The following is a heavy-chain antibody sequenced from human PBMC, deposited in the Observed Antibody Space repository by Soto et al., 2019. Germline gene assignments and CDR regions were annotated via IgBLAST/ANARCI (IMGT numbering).Heavy chain of an antibody. Sequence: QVHLVESGGGLVRPGGSLRLSCTTSGFTFGDYYMSWVRQAPGAGLEWISYVSSSGSYKNYADSVKGRFTISRDNTNKSLHLQMNSVRADDTAMYYCTRGKLNPDFWGQGILVIVSS. CDR1: GFTFGDYY. D-gene: IGHD1-1*01. CDR2: VSSSGSYK. V-gene: IGHV3-11*05. J-gene: IGHJ4*02. CDR3: TRGKLNPDF.